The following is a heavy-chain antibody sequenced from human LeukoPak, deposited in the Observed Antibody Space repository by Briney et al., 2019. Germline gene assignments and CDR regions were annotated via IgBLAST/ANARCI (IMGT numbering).Heavy chain of an antibody. D-gene: IGHD2-2*01. Sequence: SETLSLTCAVSGYSISSGCYWGWIRQPPGKGLEWIGSIYHSGSTYYNPSLKSRVTISVDTSKNQFSLKLSSVTAADTAVYYCARLPTTDQLLPFDYWGQGTLVTVSS. CDR3: ARLPTTDQLLPFDY. J-gene: IGHJ4*02. V-gene: IGHV4-38-2*01. CDR2: IYHSGST. CDR1: GYSISSGCY.